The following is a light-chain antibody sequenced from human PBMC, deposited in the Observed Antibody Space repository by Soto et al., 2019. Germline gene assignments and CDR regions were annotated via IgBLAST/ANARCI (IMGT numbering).Light chain of an antibody. J-gene: IGKJ2*01. CDR3: QQYGGSPYT. CDR1: QSVSSNN. Sequence: EIVLTQSPGTLSLSPGERATLSCRASQSVSSNNLAWYQQKPGQAPRLLIYGASNRATAIPDRISGSGSGTDFTLTISRLEPEDFAIYYCQQYGGSPYTFGQGTKLEIK. CDR2: GAS. V-gene: IGKV3-20*01.